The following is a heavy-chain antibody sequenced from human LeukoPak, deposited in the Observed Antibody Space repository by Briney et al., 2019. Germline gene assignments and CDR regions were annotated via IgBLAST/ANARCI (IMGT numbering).Heavy chain of an antibody. CDR1: GGSISSSNW. CDR2: IYHSGST. D-gene: IGHD6-13*01. J-gene: IGHJ1*01. Sequence: SETLSLTCAVSGGSISSSNWWSWVRQPPGKGLEWIGEIYHSGSTNYNPSLKSRVTISVDKSKNQFSLKLSSVTAADTAVYYCARDASSWYSVGYFQHWGQGTLVTVSS. V-gene: IGHV4-4*02. CDR3: ARDASSWYSVGYFQH.